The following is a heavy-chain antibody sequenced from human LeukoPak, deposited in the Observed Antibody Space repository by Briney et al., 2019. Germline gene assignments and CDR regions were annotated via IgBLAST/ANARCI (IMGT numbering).Heavy chain of an antibody. CDR1: GGTFSSYA. CDR3: ALTDQLWFCYWSALCAFDI. Sequence: SVKVSCKASGGTFSSYAISWVRQAPGQGLEWMGGIIPIFGTANYAQKFQGRVTITADESTSTAYMELSSLRSEDTAVYYCALTDQLWFCYWSALCAFDIWGQGTMVTVSS. CDR2: IIPIFGTA. D-gene: IGHD5-18*01. J-gene: IGHJ3*02. V-gene: IGHV1-69*13.